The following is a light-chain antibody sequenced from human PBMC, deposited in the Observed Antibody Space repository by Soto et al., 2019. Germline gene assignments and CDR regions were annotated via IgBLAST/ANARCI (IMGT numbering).Light chain of an antibody. CDR3: QSYDSSLSGSVV. V-gene: IGLV1-40*01. CDR1: SSNIGAGYD. CDR2: GNS. Sequence: QPVLTQPPSVSGAPGQRVTISCTGSSSNIGAGYDVHWYQQLPGTAPKLLIYGNSNRPSGVPDRFSGSKSGTSASRAITGLQAEDEADYYCQSYDSSLSGSVVFGGGTKVTVL. J-gene: IGLJ2*01.